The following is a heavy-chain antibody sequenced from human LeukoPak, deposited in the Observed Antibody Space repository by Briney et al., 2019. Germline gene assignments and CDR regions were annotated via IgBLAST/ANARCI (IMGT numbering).Heavy chain of an antibody. D-gene: IGHD3-16*02. V-gene: IGHV1-24*01. Sequence: ASVKVSCKVSGYTLTELSMHWVRQAPGKGLEWMGGFDPEDGETIYAQKFQGRVTMNRDTSISTAYMELSRLRSDDTAVYYCARDEIMITFGGVMVPSGNFWGQGTLITVSS. J-gene: IGHJ4*02. CDR1: GYTLTELS. CDR2: FDPEDGET. CDR3: ARDEIMITFGGVMVPSGNF.